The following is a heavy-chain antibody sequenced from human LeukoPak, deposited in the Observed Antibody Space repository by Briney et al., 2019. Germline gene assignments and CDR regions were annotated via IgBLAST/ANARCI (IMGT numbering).Heavy chain of an antibody. CDR1: GYTFTNYG. J-gene: IGHJ4*02. D-gene: IGHD4-23*01. CDR2: ISCYDGNT. CDR3: ARTRPTVEGWGSDY. Sequence: ASVKVSCKASGYTFTNYGITWVRQAPGQGLEWMGWISCYDGNTNYAQKLQGRVTLTTDTSTTTAYMELRSLTSDDTAVYYCARTRPTVEGWGSDYWGQGTLVTVSS. V-gene: IGHV1-18*01.